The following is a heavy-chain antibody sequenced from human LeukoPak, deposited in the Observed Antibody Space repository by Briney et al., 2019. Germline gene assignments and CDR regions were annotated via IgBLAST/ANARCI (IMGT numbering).Heavy chain of an antibody. Sequence: GESLKISCKGSGYSFSSDWIGWVRQMPGKGLEWMGIIYPGDSDTRYSPSFQGQVTISADKSISTAYLQWSSLKASDTAMYYCARLASSSWYYFDYWGQGTLVTVSS. CDR2: IYPGDSDT. V-gene: IGHV5-51*01. D-gene: IGHD6-13*01. CDR3: ARLASSSWYYFDY. CDR1: GYSFSSDW. J-gene: IGHJ4*02.